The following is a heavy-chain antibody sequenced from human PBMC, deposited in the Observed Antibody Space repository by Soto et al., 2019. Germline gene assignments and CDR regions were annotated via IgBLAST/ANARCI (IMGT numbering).Heavy chain of an antibody. D-gene: IGHD6-13*01. V-gene: IGHV4-4*02. Sequence: SETLSLTCAVSGGSISSSNWWSWVRQPPGKGLEWIGEIYHSGSTNYNPSLKSRVTISVDKSKNQFSLKLSSVTAADTAVYYCARAGIAAAGTRYYYYYGMDVWGQGTTVT. J-gene: IGHJ6*02. CDR2: IYHSGST. CDR1: GGSISSSNW. CDR3: ARAGIAAAGTRYYYYYGMDV.